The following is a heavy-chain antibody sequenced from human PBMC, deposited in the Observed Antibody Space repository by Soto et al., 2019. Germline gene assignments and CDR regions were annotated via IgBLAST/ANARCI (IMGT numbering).Heavy chain of an antibody. Sequence: EAQLVESGGGLVKPGDSVRLSCSGSGFAFANTWINWVRQAPGKGLEWVGRIKTKAGGGAANYAPPMKGRFSISRDDSQQTAYLQMNSLRIEDTAVYYCTADRILVNYLWVGWFDTWGQGAQVTVSS. D-gene: IGHD1-7*01. CDR2: IKTKAGGGAA. J-gene: IGHJ5*02. CDR3: TADRILVNYLWVGWFDT. CDR1: GFAFANTW. V-gene: IGHV3-15*07.